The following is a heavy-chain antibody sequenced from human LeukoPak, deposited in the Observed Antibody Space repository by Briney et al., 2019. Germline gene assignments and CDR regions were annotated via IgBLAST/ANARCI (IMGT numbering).Heavy chain of an antibody. CDR3: TSDYSNYHYYYMDV. D-gene: IGHD4-11*01. J-gene: IGHJ6*03. CDR1: GFTFGDYA. V-gene: IGHV3-49*04. CDR2: IRSKAYGGTT. Sequence: PGGSLRLSCTASGFTFGDYAMSWVRQAPGKGLEWVGFIRSKAYGGTTEYAASVKGRFTISRDDSKSIAYLQMNSLKTEDTAVYYCTSDYSNYHYYYMDVWGKGTTVTVSS.